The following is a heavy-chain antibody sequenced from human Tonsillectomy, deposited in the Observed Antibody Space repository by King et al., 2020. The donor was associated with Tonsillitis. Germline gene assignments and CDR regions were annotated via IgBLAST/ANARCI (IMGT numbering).Heavy chain of an antibody. D-gene: IGHD2-2*01. J-gene: IGHJ4*02. Sequence: VQLVESGGGLVQPGGSLRLSCSASGFTFSSYALHWVRQAPGKGLEYVSAISNDGDYTYYGDSVKGRFTISRDNSKNTLYLELNSLTTEDTAVYYCVFYSYAKWGQGPLVIVSS. CDR2: ISNDGDYT. CDR1: GFTFSSYA. CDR3: VFYSYAK. V-gene: IGHV3-64D*08.